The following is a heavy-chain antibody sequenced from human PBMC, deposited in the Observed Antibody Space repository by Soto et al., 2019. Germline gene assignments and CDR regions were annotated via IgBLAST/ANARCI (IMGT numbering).Heavy chain of an antibody. CDR1: GGSISSGGYS. V-gene: IGHV4-30-2*01. J-gene: IGHJ4*02. CDR2: IYHSGST. D-gene: IGHD2-15*01. Sequence: SETLSLTCAVSGGSISSGGYSWSWIRQPPGKGLEWIGYIYHSGSTYYNPSLKSRVTMSVDRSKNQFSLKLSSVTAADTAVYYCARGEVVALGYWGQGTLVTVSS. CDR3: ARGEVVALGY.